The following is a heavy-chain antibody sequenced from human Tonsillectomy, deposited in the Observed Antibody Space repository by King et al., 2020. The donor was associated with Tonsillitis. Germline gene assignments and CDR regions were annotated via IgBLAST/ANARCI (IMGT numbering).Heavy chain of an antibody. J-gene: IGHJ3*02. CDR3: ERGSGQWPRAFDI. D-gene: IGHD6-19*01. CDR1: VGSFSGYY. Sequence: VQLQQWGAGLLKPSETLSLTCAVYVGSFSGYYWSWIRQPPGKGLEWIGEINHSGSTNYNPSLKSRVTISVDTSKNQFSLKLSSVTAADTAVYYCERGSGQWPRAFDIWGQGTMVTVSS. CDR2: INHSGST. V-gene: IGHV4-34*01.